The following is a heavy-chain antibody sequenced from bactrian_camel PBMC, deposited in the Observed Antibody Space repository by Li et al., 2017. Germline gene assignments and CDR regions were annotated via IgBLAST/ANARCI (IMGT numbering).Heavy chain of an antibody. CDR2: ILSDGTT. V-gene: IGHV3S53*01. Sequence: HVQLVESGGGSVQTGASLTISCAVSENAFSAFCMGWFRQAPGKEREGVARILSDGTTTYADSVKGRFTISRDNTKNILYLQMNSLKSEDTALYYCATEPSGSRRGQGTQVTVS. J-gene: IGHJ4*01. CDR1: ENAFSAFC. D-gene: IGHD5*01.